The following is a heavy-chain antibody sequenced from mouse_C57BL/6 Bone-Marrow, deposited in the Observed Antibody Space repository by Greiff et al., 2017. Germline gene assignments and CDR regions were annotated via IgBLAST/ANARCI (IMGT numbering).Heavy chain of an antibody. D-gene: IGHD2-4*01. Sequence: DVHLVESGPGLVKPSQSLSLTCSVTGYSITSGYYWNWIRQFPGNKLEWMGYISYDGSNNYNPSLKNRISITRYTSKNQFFLKLNSVTTEDTATYYCARIYYDYDEYYFDYWGQGTTLTVSS. V-gene: IGHV3-6*01. CDR2: ISYDGSN. CDR3: ARIYYDYDEYYFDY. J-gene: IGHJ2*01. CDR1: GYSITSGYY.